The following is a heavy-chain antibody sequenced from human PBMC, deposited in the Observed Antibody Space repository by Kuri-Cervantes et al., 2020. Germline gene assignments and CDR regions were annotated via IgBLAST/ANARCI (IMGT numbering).Heavy chain of an antibody. D-gene: IGHD6-19*01. CDR2: ISYDGSNK. V-gene: IGHV3-30*03. CDR3: ARVRSGRLGVLDN. Sequence: GGSLKISCAASGFTFSSYGMHWVRQAPGKGLEWVAVISYDGSNKYYADSVKGRFTISRDNSKNTLYLQMNSLRAEDTAVYYCARVRSGRLGVLDNWGQGTLVTVSS. J-gene: IGHJ4*02. CDR1: GFTFSSYG.